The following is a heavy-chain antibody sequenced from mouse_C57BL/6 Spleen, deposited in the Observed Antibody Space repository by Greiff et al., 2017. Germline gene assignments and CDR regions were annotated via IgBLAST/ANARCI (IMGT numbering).Heavy chain of an antibody. Sequence: QVQLQQPGAELVRPGSSVKLSCKASGYTFTSYWMHWVKQRPIQGLEWIGNIDPSDSETHYNQKFKDKDTLTVDKSSSTAYMQLSSLTSEDSAVYYCAREGDYDGNYFDYWGQGTTLTVSS. J-gene: IGHJ2*01. V-gene: IGHV1-52*01. CDR3: AREGDYDGNYFDY. D-gene: IGHD2-4*01. CDR2: IDPSDSET. CDR1: GYTFTSYW.